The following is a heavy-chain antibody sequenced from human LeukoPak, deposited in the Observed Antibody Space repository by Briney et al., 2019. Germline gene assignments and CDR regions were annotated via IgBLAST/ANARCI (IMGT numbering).Heavy chain of an antibody. V-gene: IGHV4-34*01. CDR1: GGSFSGYY. CDR3: ARDGTIVGATTS. CDR2: INRSGST. Sequence: SETLSLTCAVYGGSFSGYYWSWIRQPPGKGLEWIGEINRSGSTNYNPSLKSRVTISVDTSKNQFSLKLSSVTAADTAVYYCARDGTIVGATTSWGQGTLVTVSS. D-gene: IGHD1-26*01. J-gene: IGHJ5*02.